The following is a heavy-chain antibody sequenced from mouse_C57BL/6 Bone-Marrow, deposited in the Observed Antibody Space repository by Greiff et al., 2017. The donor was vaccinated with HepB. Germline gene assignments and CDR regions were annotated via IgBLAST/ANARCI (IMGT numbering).Heavy chain of an antibody. Sequence: EVMLVESGPELVKPGASVKIPCKASGYTFTDYNMDWVKQSHGKSLEWIGDINPNNGGTIYNQKFKGKATLTVDKSSSTAYMELRSLTSEDTAVYYCARERWYFDYWGQGTTLTVSS. CDR1: GYTFTDYN. D-gene: IGHD1-1*02. V-gene: IGHV1-18*01. CDR3: ARERWYFDY. CDR2: INPNNGGT. J-gene: IGHJ2*01.